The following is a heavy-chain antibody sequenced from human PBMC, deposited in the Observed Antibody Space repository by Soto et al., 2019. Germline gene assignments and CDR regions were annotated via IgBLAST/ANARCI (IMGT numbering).Heavy chain of an antibody. CDR3: ARDGETGPRAGYYYYGMDV. CDR2: IIPIFGTA. J-gene: IGHJ6*02. CDR1: GGTFSSYA. Sequence: QVQLVQSGAEVKKPGSSVKVSCKASGGTFSSYAISWVRQAPGQGLEWMGGIIPIFGTANYAQKFQGRVTITADESTSTAYMELSSLRSEDTAVYYCARDGETGPRAGYYYYGMDVWGQGTTVTVSS. D-gene: IGHD7-27*01. V-gene: IGHV1-69*12.